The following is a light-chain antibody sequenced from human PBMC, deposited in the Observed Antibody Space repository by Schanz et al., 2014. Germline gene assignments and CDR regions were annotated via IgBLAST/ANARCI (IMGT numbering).Light chain of an antibody. CDR3: QQFNNYPQIT. CDR2: TAS. Sequence: DIQMTQSPSTLSASVGDRVTITCRASQGISSYLAWYQQKPGKAPKLLIYTASSLQSGVPLRFSGSGSGTDFTLTISSLQPDDFATYYCQQFNNYPQITFGGGTKVEIK. V-gene: IGKV1-9*01. CDR1: QGISSY. J-gene: IGKJ4*01.